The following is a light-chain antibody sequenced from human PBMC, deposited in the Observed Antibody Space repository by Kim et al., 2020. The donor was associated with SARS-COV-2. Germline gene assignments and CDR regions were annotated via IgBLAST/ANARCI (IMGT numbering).Light chain of an antibody. Sequence: QTFRITCQGDSLRSYTARWYQQKPGQAPVLVIFGKNNRPSGIPHRFSGSSSGNTASLTITGAQAEDETDYYCNSRDSSGNPLPYVFGAGTKLTVL. CDR3: NSRDSSGNPLPYV. V-gene: IGLV3-19*01. CDR2: GKN. J-gene: IGLJ1*01. CDR1: SLRSYT.